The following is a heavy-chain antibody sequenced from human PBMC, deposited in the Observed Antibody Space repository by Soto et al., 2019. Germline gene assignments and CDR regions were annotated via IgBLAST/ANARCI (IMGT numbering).Heavy chain of an antibody. CDR1: GGSISSYY. J-gene: IGHJ6*02. CDR3: ARGPLGYCSSTSCYLGGYYYYGMDV. D-gene: IGHD2-2*01. V-gene: IGHV4-59*01. CDR2: IYYSGST. Sequence: SETLSLTCTVSGGSISSYYWSWIRQPPGKGLEWIGYIYYSGSTNYNPSLKSRVTISVDTSKNQFSLKLSSVTAADTAVYYCARGPLGYCSSTSCYLGGYYYYGMDVWGQGTTVTVYS.